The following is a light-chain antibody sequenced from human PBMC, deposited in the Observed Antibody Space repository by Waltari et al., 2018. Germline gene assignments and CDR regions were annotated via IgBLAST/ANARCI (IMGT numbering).Light chain of an antibody. Sequence: SYELTQPPSVSVSPGQTARITCSGDALPRQYSFWYQPRSGQAPVLVIYKDTERPSGIPERFSGSSSGTRVTLTISGVQAQDEADYYCQSTDNSGTYVVFGGGTKLTVL. V-gene: IGLV3-25*03. CDR3: QSTDNSGTYVV. CDR1: ALPRQY. J-gene: IGLJ2*01. CDR2: KDT.